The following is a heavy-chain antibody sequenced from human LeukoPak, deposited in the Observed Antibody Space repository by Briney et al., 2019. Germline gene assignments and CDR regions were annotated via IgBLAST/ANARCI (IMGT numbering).Heavy chain of an antibody. CDR1: GFTFSSYA. V-gene: IGHV3-30-3*01. J-gene: IGHJ4*02. CDR3: ARVLAALDY. CDR2: ISYDGSNK. D-gene: IGHD6-13*01. Sequence: GGSLRLSCTASGFTFSSYAMHWVRQAPGKGLEWVAVISYDGSNKYYPDSVKGRFTISRDNSKNTLYLQMNSLRAEDTAVYYCARVLAALDYWGQGTLVTVSS.